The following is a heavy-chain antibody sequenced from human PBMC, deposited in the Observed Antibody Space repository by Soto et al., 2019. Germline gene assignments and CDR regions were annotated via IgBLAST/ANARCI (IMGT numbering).Heavy chain of an antibody. CDR3: ARITHFVQCCCSRCYPTLLEF. Sequence: GESLKISCKGSGYSFTTYWIGWVRQMPGKGLEWMGIIYPGDSDTTYSPSFQGQVTISADKSISTAYLQWSSLKASDTAMYYCARITHFVQCCCSRCYPTLLEFCGKGTSVTGSA. V-gene: IGHV5-51*01. CDR1: GYSFTTYW. J-gene: IGHJ6*04. D-gene: IGHD2-15*01. CDR2: IYPGDSDT.